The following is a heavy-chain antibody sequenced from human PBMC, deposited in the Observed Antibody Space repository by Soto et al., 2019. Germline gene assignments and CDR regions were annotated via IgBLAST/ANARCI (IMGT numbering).Heavy chain of an antibody. CDR1: GFTVSSNY. V-gene: IGHV3-53*01. CDR2: IYSGGST. D-gene: IGHD4-4*01. J-gene: IGHJ3*02. CDR3: AKDVTPSNAFDI. Sequence: AGGSLRLSCAASGFTVSSNYMGWVRQAPGKGLEWVSVIYSGGSTYYADSVKGRFTISRDNSKNTLYLQMNSLRAEDTAVYYCAKDVTPSNAFDIWGQGTMVTVSS.